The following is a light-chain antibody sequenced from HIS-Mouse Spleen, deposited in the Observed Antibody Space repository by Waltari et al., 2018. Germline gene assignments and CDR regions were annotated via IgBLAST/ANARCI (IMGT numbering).Light chain of an antibody. V-gene: IGLV3-25*03. J-gene: IGLJ2*01. Sequence: SYELTQSPSVSVSPGQTARITCSGAALPKQYAYWYQQKPGQAPVLVIYKDSERPSGIPERFSGSSSGTTVTLTISGVQAEDEADYYCQSADSSGTYSVVFGGGTKLTVL. CDR3: QSADSSGTYSVV. CDR2: KDS. CDR1: ALPKQY.